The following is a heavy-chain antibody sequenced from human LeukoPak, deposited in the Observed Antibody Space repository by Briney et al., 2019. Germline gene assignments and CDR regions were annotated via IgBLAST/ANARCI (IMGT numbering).Heavy chain of an antibody. V-gene: IGHV4-59*01. CDR3: ARTGGGSDPY. CDR2: IQYTGST. D-gene: IGHD2-15*01. CDR1: GGSISGYN. J-gene: IGHJ4*02. Sequence: SEALSLTCTVSGGSISGYNWSWNRQPPGKGLEWIGYIQYTGSTNYNPSLKSRDTISVDTSKNQFSLKLSSVTAADTAVYYCARTGGGSDPYWGQGTLVTVSS.